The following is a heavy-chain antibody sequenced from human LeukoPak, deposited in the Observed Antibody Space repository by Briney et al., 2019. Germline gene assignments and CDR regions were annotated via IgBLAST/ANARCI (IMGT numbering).Heavy chain of an antibody. Sequence: ASVKVSCTASGYTFIDYFMHWVRQAPGQGLEWMGWINPNSGGANFAQMFQGRVTMTRDTSIRTAYMELSRLRSDDTAVYYCAREPTETLRDAFDIWGQGTMVTVSS. CDR3: AREPTETLRDAFDI. V-gene: IGHV1-2*02. CDR1: GYTFIDYF. CDR2: INPNSGGA. J-gene: IGHJ3*02.